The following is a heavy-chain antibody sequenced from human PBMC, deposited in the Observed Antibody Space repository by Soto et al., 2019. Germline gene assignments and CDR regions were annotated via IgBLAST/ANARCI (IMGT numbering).Heavy chain of an antibody. CDR2: FDPEDGET. J-gene: IGHJ5*02. D-gene: IGHD3-10*01. CDR1: GYTLTELS. Sequence: GASVKVCCKVSGYTLTELSMHWVRQAPGRGLEWMGGFDPEDGETIYAQKFQGRVTMTGDTSTDTAYMELSSLRSEHTAVYYCARSTSYYYGSGSSSKLFDPWRQGTQVTVS. CDR3: ARSTSYYYGSGSSSKLFDP. V-gene: IGHV1-24*01.